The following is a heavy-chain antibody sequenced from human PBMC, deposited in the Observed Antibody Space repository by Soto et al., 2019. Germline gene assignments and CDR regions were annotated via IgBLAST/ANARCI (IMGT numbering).Heavy chain of an antibody. J-gene: IGHJ6*02. D-gene: IGHD2-2*03. CDR3: ARLNGYCISTNCHGYYGMDV. Sequence: QLQVQESGPGLVMPSETLSLTCTVSGGSVSSSSYSWGWIRQSPGKGLEWIGTIYSSENTYYNPSLLSRVTISVDTSKNEFSLRLSSVTAADTAVYYCARLNGYCISTNCHGYYGMDVWGQGTTVTVSS. V-gene: IGHV4-39*01. CDR1: GGSVSSSSYS. CDR2: IYSSENT.